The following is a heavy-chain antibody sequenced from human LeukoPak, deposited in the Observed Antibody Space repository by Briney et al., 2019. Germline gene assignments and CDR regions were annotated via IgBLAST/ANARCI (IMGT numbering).Heavy chain of an antibody. J-gene: IGHJ6*03. CDR2: ISSSSSTI. V-gene: IGHV3-48*04. CDR1: GFTFSSYS. CDR3: ARGSGYYYYMDV. Sequence: GGSLRLSCAASGFTFSSYSMNWVRQVPGKGLEWVSYISSSSSTIYYADYVKGRFTISRDNAKNSLYLQMNSLRAEDTAVYYCARGSGYYYYMDVWGKGTTVTVSS.